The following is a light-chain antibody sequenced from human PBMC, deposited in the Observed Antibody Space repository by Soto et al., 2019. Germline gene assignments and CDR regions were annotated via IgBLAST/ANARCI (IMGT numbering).Light chain of an antibody. V-gene: IGKV3D-20*02. CDR1: QSVSSSY. CDR2: GAS. CDR3: QQRSNWPT. Sequence: EIVFTQSPGTLSLSPGERATLSCRASQSVSSSYLAWYQQKPGQAPRLLIYGASSRATGIPDRFSGSGSGTDFTLTSSRLEPEDFAVYYCQQRSNWPTFGPGTKVDI. J-gene: IGKJ3*01.